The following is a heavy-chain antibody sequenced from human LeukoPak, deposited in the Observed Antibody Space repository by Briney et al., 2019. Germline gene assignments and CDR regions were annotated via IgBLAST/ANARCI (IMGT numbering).Heavy chain of an antibody. J-gene: IGHJ3*02. CDR1: GYTFTSYD. V-gene: IGHV1-8*01. CDR2: MNPNSGNT. Sequence: ASVKVSCKASGYTFTSYDINWVRQATGQGLEWMGWMNPNSGNTGYAQKFQGRVTMTRNTSISTAYMELSSLRSEDTAVYYCARFPTVWAAYYSDSSGYYDAFDIWGQGTMATVSS. CDR3: ARFPTVWAAYYSDSSGYYDAFDI. D-gene: IGHD3-22*01.